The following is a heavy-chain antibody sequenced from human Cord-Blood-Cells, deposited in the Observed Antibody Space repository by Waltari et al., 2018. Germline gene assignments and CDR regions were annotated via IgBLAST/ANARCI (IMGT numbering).Heavy chain of an antibody. D-gene: IGHD6-13*01. J-gene: IGHJ3*02. V-gene: IGHV3-30-3*01. Sequence: QVQLVESGGGVVQPGRSLRLSCAASGFTFSSYAMHCVRQAPGKGLEWVAVISYDGSNKYYADSVKGRFTISRDNSKNTLYLQMNSLRAEDTAVYYCARYRDSSSPDAFDIWGQGTMVTVSS. CDR3: ARYRDSSSPDAFDI. CDR1: GFTFSSYA. CDR2: ISYDGSNK.